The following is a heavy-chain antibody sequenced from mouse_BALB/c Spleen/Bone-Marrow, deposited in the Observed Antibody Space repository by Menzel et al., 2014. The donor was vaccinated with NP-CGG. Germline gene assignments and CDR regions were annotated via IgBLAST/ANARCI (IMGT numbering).Heavy chain of an antibody. CDR3: AREDGNHVGFAY. CDR1: GYTFSSYW. CDR2: ILPGSGST. Sequence: VQLKESGAELMKPGASVKISCKATGYTFSSYWIEWVKQRPGHGLEWIGEILPGSGSTNYNEKFKGKATFTADTSSNTAYMQLSSLTSEDSAVYYCAREDGNHVGFAYWGQGTLVPVSA. D-gene: IGHD2-1*01. V-gene: IGHV1-9*01. J-gene: IGHJ3*01.